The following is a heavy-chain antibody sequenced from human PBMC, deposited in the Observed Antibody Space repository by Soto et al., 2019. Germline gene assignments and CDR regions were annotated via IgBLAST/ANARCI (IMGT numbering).Heavy chain of an antibody. D-gene: IGHD2-21*01. CDR1: GFTFRHYS. CDR2: ISTSSSPR. Sequence: GGSLRLSCAASGFTFRHYSMHWVRQAPGKGLEWVAYISTSSSPRYYADSGKGRFTISRDNDRKSIYLEMSSLRDEDTAISYCARDPLPDSGSDGGHAGWGPGTLVT. J-gene: IGHJ4*02. CDR3: ARDPLPDSGSDGGHAG. V-gene: IGHV3-48*02.